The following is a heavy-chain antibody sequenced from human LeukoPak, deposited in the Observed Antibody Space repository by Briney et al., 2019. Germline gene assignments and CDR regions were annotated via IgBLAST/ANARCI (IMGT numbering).Heavy chain of an antibody. J-gene: IGHJ4*02. CDR3: ASHYDFWSDQSPFDY. Sequence: ASVKVSCKASGGTFSSYAISWVRQAPGQGLEWMGGIIPIFGTANYARKFQGRVTITADESTSTAYMELSSLRSEDTAVYYCASHYDFWSDQSPFDYWGQGTLVTVSS. CDR1: GGTFSSYA. D-gene: IGHD3-3*01. V-gene: IGHV1-69*13. CDR2: IIPIFGTA.